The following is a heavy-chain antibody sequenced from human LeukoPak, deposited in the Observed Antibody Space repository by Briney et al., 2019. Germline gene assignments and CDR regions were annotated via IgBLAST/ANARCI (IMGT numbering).Heavy chain of an antibody. CDR1: GGSFSGYY. CDR2: INHSGST. J-gene: IGHJ6*03. V-gene: IGHV4-34*01. CDR3: ARRRIVPYYYYMDV. D-gene: IGHD2-15*01. Sequence: SETLSLTCAVYGGSFSGYYWSWIRQPPGKGLEWIGEINHSGSTNYNPSLKSRVTISVDTSKNQFSLKLSSVTAADTAVYYCARRRIVPYYYYMDVWGKGTTVTISS.